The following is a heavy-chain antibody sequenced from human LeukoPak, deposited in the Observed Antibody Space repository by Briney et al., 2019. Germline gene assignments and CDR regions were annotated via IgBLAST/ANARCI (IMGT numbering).Heavy chain of an antibody. J-gene: IGHJ4*02. Sequence: SETLSLTCAVYGGSFSGYYWSWIRQPPGKGLEWIGEINHSGSTNYNPSLKSRVTISVDTSKNQFSLKLSSVTAADTAVYYCARGGESSSSFDYWGQGTLVTVSS. CDR1: GGSFSGYY. CDR2: INHSGST. V-gene: IGHV4-34*01. CDR3: ARGGESSSSFDY. D-gene: IGHD6-6*01.